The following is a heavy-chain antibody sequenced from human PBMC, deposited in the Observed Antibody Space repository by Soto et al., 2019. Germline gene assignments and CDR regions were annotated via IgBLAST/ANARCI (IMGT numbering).Heavy chain of an antibody. D-gene: IGHD4-4*01. V-gene: IGHV3-49*03. CDR1: GFTFGDYA. J-gene: IGHJ6*02. CDR3: TRVFVTKDIYYYYYGMDV. CDR2: IRSKAYGGTT. Sequence: GGSLRLSCTASGFTFGDYAMSWFRQAPGKGLEWVGFIRSKAYGGTTEYAASVKGRFTISRDDSKSIAYLQMNSLKTEDTAVYYCTRVFVTKDIYYYYYGMDVWGQGTTVTVSS.